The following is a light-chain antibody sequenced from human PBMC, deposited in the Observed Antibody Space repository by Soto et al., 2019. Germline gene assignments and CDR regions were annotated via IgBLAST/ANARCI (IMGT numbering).Light chain of an antibody. CDR2: DAS. CDR3: QQRSDWPPLT. J-gene: IGKJ4*01. Sequence: EIVLTQSPATLSLSPGERATLSCRASQSVSSYLAWYQQKPGQAPRLLIYDASNRAIGIPARFSGSGSGTDFTLTISSLEPEAFAVYYCQQRSDWPPLTFGGGTKVEIK. CDR1: QSVSSY. V-gene: IGKV3-11*01.